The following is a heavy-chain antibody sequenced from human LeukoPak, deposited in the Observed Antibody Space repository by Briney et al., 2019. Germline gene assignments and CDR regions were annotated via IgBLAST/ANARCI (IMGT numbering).Heavy chain of an antibody. D-gene: IGHD6-6*01. Sequence: PSETLSLTCTVSGGSISSYYWSWIRQPAGKGLEWIGRIYTSGSTNYNPSLKSRVTMSVDTSKNQFSLKLSSVTAADTAVYYCARVLRYSSSSRWFGPWGQGTLVTVSS. CDR1: GGSISSYY. CDR3: ARVLRYSSSSRWFGP. V-gene: IGHV4-4*07. CDR2: IYTSGST. J-gene: IGHJ5*02.